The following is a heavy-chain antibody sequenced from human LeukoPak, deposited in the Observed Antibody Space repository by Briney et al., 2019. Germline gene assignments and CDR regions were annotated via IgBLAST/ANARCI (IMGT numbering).Heavy chain of an antibody. V-gene: IGHV1-69*13. Sequence: SVKVSCKASGGTFSSYAISWVRQAPGQGLEWMGGIIPIFGTANYAQKFQGRVTITADESTSTAYMELSSLRSEDTAVYYCASDNIAVAGPFDCWGQGTLVTVSS. D-gene: IGHD6-19*01. CDR1: GGTFSSYA. CDR2: IIPIFGTA. J-gene: IGHJ4*02. CDR3: ASDNIAVAGPFDC.